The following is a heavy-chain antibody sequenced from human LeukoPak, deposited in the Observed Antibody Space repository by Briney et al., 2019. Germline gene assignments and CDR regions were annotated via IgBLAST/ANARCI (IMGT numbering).Heavy chain of an antibody. CDR1: GGSISSYY. J-gene: IGHJ4*02. CDR3: ARGRTFDN. V-gene: IGHV4-59*01. Sequence: SETLSLTCTVSGGSISSYYWSWIRQPPGKGLEWIGNICDRGSTKYNPSLKSRVTISVDTSKNQFSLRLSSVTAADTAVYYCARGRTFDNWGQGTPVTVSS. CDR2: ICDRGST.